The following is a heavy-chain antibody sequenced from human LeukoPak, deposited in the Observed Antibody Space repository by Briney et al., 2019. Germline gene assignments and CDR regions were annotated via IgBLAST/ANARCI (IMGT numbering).Heavy chain of an antibody. Sequence: GGSLRLSCAASGFTFSSYWMSWVRQAPGKGLEWVAFIRYDGSNKYYADSVKGRFTISRDNSKNTLYLQMNSLRAEDTAVYYCAKDRYYYDSSGYYYAGWGQGTLVTVSS. CDR1: GFTFSSYW. CDR3: AKDRYYYDSSGYYYAG. CDR2: IRYDGSNK. J-gene: IGHJ4*02. V-gene: IGHV3-30*02. D-gene: IGHD3-22*01.